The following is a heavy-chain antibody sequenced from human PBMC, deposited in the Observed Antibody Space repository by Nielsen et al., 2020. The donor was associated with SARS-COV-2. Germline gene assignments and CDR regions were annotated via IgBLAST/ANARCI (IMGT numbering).Heavy chain of an antibody. D-gene: IGHD3-3*01. CDR1: GFSLSTSGVG. V-gene: IGHV2-5*02. J-gene: IGHJ5*02. CDR2: IYWDDDK. Sequence: SGPTLVKPTQTLTLTCTFSGFSLSTSGVGVGWIRQPPGKALEWLALIYWDDDKRYSPSLKSRLTITKDTSKNQVVLTMTNMDPVDTATYYCAHARSRFLEWLPANWFDPWGQGTLVTVSS. CDR3: AHARSRFLEWLPANWFDP.